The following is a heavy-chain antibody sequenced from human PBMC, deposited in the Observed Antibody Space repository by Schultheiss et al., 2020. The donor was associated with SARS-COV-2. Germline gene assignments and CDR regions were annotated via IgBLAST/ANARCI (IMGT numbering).Heavy chain of an antibody. V-gene: IGHV3-23*01. J-gene: IGHJ4*02. CDR1: GFTFSSYS. D-gene: IGHD6-13*01. CDR3: ARDLVWYSSSWAFDY. Sequence: GGSLRLSCAASGFTFSSYSMNWVRQAPGKGLEWVSAISGSGGSTYYADSVKGRFTISRDNSKNTLYLQMNSLRAEDTAVYYCARDLVWYSSSWAFDYWGQGTLVTVSS. CDR2: ISGSGGST.